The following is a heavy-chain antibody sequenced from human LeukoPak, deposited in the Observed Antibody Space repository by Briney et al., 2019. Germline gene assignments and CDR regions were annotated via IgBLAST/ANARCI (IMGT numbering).Heavy chain of an antibody. V-gene: IGHV1-8*02. CDR1: GYTFTGYY. D-gene: IGHD3-10*01. Sequence: ASVKVSCKASGYTFTGYYMHWVRQASGQGLEWMGWMNPNSGNTGYAQKFQGRVTMTRNTSISTAYMELSSLRSEDTAVYYCARVEPEDVWFGEGADYWGQGTLVSVSS. CDR3: ARVEPEDVWFGEGADY. CDR2: MNPNSGNT. J-gene: IGHJ4*02.